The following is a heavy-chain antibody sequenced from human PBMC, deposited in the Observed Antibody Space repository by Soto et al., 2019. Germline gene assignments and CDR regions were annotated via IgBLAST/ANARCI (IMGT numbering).Heavy chain of an antibody. Sequence: GGSLRLSCEASGLTFSGFDMHWVRQPTGKGLEWVSSIGTAGDTYYAVSVKGRFTISRDNAKDSLSLQMNSLRAGDMAVYFCAKSQEIGTHFFDSWGQGTQVTVSS. V-gene: IGHV3-13*01. CDR2: IGTAGDT. J-gene: IGHJ4*02. D-gene: IGHD6-13*01. CDR1: GLTFSGFD. CDR3: AKSQEIGTHFFDS.